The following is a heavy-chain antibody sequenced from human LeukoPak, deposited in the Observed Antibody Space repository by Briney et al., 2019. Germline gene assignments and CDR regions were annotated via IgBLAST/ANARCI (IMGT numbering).Heavy chain of an antibody. CDR1: GFTFSSYA. CDR3: ARGLSGSPRD. V-gene: IGHV3-30-3*01. J-gene: IGHJ4*02. Sequence: GSLRLSCAASGFTFSSYAMHWVRQAPGKGLEWVAVISYDGSNKYYADSVKGRFTISRDNSKNTLYLQMNSLRAEDTAVYYCARGLSGSPRDWGQGTLVTVSS. D-gene: IGHD1-26*01. CDR2: ISYDGSNK.